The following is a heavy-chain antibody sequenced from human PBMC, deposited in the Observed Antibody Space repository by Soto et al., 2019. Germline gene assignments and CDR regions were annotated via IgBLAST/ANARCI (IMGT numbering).Heavy chain of an antibody. CDR3: AKDAQSPLVCDGSGGGEDAFDI. D-gene: IGHD3-10*01. Sequence: EVQLLESGGGLVQPGGSLRLSCAASGFTFSSYAMSWVRQAPGKGLEWVSAISGSGGSTYYADSVKGRFTISRDNSKNTMYMQMTSLRAEDTAVYYCAKDAQSPLVCDGSGGGEDAFDIWGQGTMVTVSS. J-gene: IGHJ3*02. CDR1: GFTFSSYA. CDR2: ISGSGGST. V-gene: IGHV3-23*01.